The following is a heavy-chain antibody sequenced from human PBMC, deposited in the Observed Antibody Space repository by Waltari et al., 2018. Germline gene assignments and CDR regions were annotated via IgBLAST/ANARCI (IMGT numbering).Heavy chain of an antibody. D-gene: IGHD5-12*01. CDR2: ISGYTGNT. J-gene: IGHJ4*02. Sequence: QVQLVQSGGEVKKPGASVKVSCKAAGDTFTKYDISWVRQAPGQGLEWMGWISGYTGNTNYAQKFQGRVTLTTDTSTTTAYMELRSLRSDDAAVYYCARNSFTGYEDSWGQGTLVTVSS. CDR1: GDTFTKYD. V-gene: IGHV1-18*01. CDR3: ARNSFTGYEDS.